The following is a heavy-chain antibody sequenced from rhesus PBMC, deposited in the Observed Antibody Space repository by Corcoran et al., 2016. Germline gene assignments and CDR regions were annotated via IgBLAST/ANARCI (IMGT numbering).Heavy chain of an antibody. J-gene: IGHJ5-2*02. D-gene: IGHD5-12*01. CDR3: ARHGRSGYSYSYSLDV. CDR2: IRCGGHT. V-gene: IGHV4-160*01. Sequence: QVQLQQWGEGLVKPSETLSLTCAVYGGSVSGYWWGWIRQPPGKGLGGSGRIRCGGHTNNNPSIKRRVTMAIDTSKNQFTLKLSSVTAADTAVYYCARHGRSGYSYSYSLDVWGRGVLVTVSS. CDR1: GGSVSGYW.